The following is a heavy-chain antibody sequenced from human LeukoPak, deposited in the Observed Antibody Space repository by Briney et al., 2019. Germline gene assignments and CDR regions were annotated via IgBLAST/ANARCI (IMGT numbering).Heavy chain of an antibody. D-gene: IGHD3-10*01. Sequence: GASVKVSCKVSGYTLTELSMHWVRQAPGKGLEWMGGFDPEDGETIYAQKFQGRVTMTEDTSTDTAYMELSSLRSEDTAVYYCATTPRVGELYWFDYWGQGTLVTVSS. V-gene: IGHV1-24*01. CDR3: ATTPRVGELYWFDY. CDR1: GYTLTELS. CDR2: FDPEDGET. J-gene: IGHJ4*02.